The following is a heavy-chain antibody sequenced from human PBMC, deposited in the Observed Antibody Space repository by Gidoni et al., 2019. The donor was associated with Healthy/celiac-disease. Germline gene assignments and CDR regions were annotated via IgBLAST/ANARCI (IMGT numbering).Heavy chain of an antibody. Sequence: EVQLLESGGGLVQPGGSLRLSCAASGFTFSSYAMSWVRQATGKGLEWVSAISGSGGSTYYADSVKGRFTISRDNSKNTLYLQMNSLRAEDTAVYYCAKMVLDYGDYRGAFDYWGQGTLVTVSS. CDR2: ISGSGGST. CDR1: GFTFSSYA. V-gene: IGHV3-23*01. D-gene: IGHD4-17*01. J-gene: IGHJ4*02. CDR3: AKMVLDYGDYRGAFDY.